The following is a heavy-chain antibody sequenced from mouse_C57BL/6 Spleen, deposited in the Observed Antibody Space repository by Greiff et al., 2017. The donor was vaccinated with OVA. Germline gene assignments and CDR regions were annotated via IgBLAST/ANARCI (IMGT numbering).Heavy chain of an antibody. CDR3: ARSGSSGYEAMDY. V-gene: IGHV1-69*01. Sequence: QVQLKQPGAELVMPGASVKLSCKASGYTFTSYWMHWVKQRPGQGLEWIGEIDPSDSYTNYNQKFKGKSTLTVDKSSSTAYMQLSSLTSEDSAVYYCARSGSSGYEAMDYWGQGTSVTVSS. D-gene: IGHD3-2*02. CDR1: GYTFTSYW. J-gene: IGHJ4*01. CDR2: IDPSDSYT.